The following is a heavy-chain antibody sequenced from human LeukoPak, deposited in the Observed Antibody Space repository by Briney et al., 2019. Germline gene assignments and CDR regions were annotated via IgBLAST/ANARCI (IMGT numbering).Heavy chain of an antibody. CDR1: GGSISSYY. CDR3: ARGVRYFDWLDY. CDR2: IYYSGST. D-gene: IGHD3-9*01. V-gene: IGHV4-59*01. J-gene: IGHJ4*02. Sequence: SSETLSLTCTVSGGSISSYYWSWIRQPPGKGLEWIGYIYYSGSTNYNPSLKSRVTISVDTSKNQFSLKLSSVTAADTAVYYCARGVRYFDWLDYWGQGTLVTVSS.